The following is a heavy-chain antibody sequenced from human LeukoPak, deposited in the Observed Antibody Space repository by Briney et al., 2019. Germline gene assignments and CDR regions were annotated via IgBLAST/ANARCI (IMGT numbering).Heavy chain of an antibody. CDR1: GFTFSSYW. CDR3: AREWEDDSSGYSFDY. D-gene: IGHD3-22*01. V-gene: IGHV3-74*01. CDR2: INSDGSST. J-gene: IGHJ4*02. Sequence: RTGGSLRLSCAASGFTFSSYWMHWVRQAPGKGLVWVSRINSDGSSTSYADSVKGRFTISRDNAKNTLYLQMNSLRAEDTAVHYCAREWEDDSSGYSFDYWGQGTLVTVSS.